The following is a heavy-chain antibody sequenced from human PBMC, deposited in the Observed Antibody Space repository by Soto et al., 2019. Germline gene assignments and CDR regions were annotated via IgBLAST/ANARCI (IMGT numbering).Heavy chain of an antibody. V-gene: IGHV3-21*05. D-gene: IGHD6-13*01. J-gene: IGHJ6*02. CDR1: GFTFRSYA. CDR3: ARCRDSGSGDKYYFGMDA. CDR2: TTVSTTYI. Sequence: PGGSLRLSCAASGFTFRSYAMNWVRQAPGKGLEWIAYTTVSTTYIYYADSVKGRFTISRDNTKNSLYLQMNSLRAEDTAVYYLARCRDSGSGDKYYFGMDAWGQGTTVTVSS.